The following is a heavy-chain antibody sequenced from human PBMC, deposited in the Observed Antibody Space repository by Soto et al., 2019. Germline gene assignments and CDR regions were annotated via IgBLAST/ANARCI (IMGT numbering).Heavy chain of an antibody. CDR2: ISSYNGDA. CDR3: ARSGSVPYYYYGLDV. D-gene: IGHD1-26*01. CDR1: GYTFSRSG. Sequence: QVQLVQSGAEVRKPGASVKVSCKNSGYTFSRSGISWVRQAPGQGLEWMGWISSYNGDANYAQKGQGRVTMTTDTSTSTAFMELGSLTSDYTAVYYCARSGSVPYYYYGLDVWGQGTTVTVSS. J-gene: IGHJ6*02. V-gene: IGHV1-18*01.